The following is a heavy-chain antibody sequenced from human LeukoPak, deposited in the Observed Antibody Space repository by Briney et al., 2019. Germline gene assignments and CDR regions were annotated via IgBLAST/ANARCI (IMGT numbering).Heavy chain of an antibody. D-gene: IGHD3-22*01. J-gene: IGHJ4*02. Sequence: SETLSLTCAVSGYPISSGYYWGWIRQPPGKGLEWIASNYYSGNSYYNPSLKSRATISVNTSKNQFSLKLSSVTAADTAQYYCARISYYYDDSGHPGYFDYRGLGTLVTVSS. CDR2: NYYSGNS. CDR1: GYPISSGYY. CDR3: ARISYYYDDSGHPGYFDY. V-gene: IGHV4-38-2*01.